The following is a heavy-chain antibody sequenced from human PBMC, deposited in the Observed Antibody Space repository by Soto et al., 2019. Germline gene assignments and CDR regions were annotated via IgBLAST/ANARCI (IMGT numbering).Heavy chain of an antibody. CDR1: GFTFSSYS. D-gene: IGHD3-22*01. CDR3: ARDYYYDSSGYYAGFDY. CDR2: ISSSSSYI. J-gene: IGHJ4*02. V-gene: IGHV3-21*01. Sequence: ESGGGLVKPGGSLRLSCAASGFTFSSYSMNWVRQAPGKGLEWVSSISSSSSYIYYADSVKGRFTISRDNAKNSLYLQMNSLRAEDTAVYYCARDYYYDSSGYYAGFDYWGQGTLVTVSS.